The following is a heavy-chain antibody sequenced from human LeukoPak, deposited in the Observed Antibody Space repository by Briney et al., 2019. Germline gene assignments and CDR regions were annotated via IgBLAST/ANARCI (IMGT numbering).Heavy chain of an antibody. J-gene: IGHJ4*02. V-gene: IGHV3-74*01. CDR3: AREVLDTAMALGY. Sequence: PGGSLRLSCAASGFTFSSYWMHWVRQVPGKGLVWVSRVSSDGSGTSYADSVKGRFTISRDNSKNTLYLQMNSLRAEDTAVYYCAREVLDTAMALGYWGQGTLVTVSS. CDR1: GFTFSSYW. D-gene: IGHD5-18*01. CDR2: VSSDGSGT.